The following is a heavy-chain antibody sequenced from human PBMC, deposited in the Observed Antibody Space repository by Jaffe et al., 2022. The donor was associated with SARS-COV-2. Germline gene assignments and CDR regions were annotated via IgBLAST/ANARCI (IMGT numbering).Heavy chain of an antibody. CDR2: VTGSGGST. V-gene: IGHV3-23*01. D-gene: IGHD6-19*01. CDR3: ARDGRSDWSEFRGTFYDS. CDR1: GFIFSTHD. J-gene: IGHJ4*02. Sequence: VQLLQSGGGLVQPGGSLRLSCAASGFIFSTHDMSWVRQFPGKGLEWVSGVTGSGGSTYYADSVKGRFTISRDNSKNTLYLQMNSLRAEDTAIYYCARDGRSDWSEFRGTFYDSWGQGTLVIVS.